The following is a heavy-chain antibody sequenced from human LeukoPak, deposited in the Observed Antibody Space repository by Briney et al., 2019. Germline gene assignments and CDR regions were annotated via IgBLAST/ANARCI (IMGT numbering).Heavy chain of an antibody. CDR2: IYHSGST. CDR1: GYSISSGYY. Sequence: SETLSLTCTVSGYSISSGYYWGRIRQPPGKGLEWIGSIYHSGSTYYNPSLKSRVTISVDTSKNQFSLKLSSVTAADTAVYYCARHLRRDSSGYRYYYYYMDVWGKGTTVTISS. D-gene: IGHD3-22*01. J-gene: IGHJ6*03. CDR3: ARHLRRDSSGYRYYYYYMDV. V-gene: IGHV4-38-2*02.